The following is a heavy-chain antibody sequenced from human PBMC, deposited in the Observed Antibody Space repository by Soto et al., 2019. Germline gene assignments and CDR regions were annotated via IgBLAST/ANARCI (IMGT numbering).Heavy chain of an antibody. J-gene: IGHJ6*02. CDR2: IRSKANSYAT. CDR3: YCISTIRIAYYGMDV. D-gene: IGHD2-2*01. CDR1: GFPFSGSS. V-gene: IGHV3-73*01. Sequence: PGGSLILSCAASGFPFSGSSMHWVRQASGKGLEWVGRIRSKANSYATAYAASVKGRFTISRDDSKNTAYLQMNSLKTEDTAVYYCYCISTIRIAYYGMDVWGQGTTVPSP.